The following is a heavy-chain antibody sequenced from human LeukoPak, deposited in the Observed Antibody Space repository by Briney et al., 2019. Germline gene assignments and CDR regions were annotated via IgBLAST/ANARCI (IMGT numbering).Heavy chain of an antibody. J-gene: IGHJ4*02. V-gene: IGHV4-59*01. Sequence: PSETLSLTGAVYGGSFSGYYWSWVRQPPGKGLEWIGYVSYDGSTNYSPSLKSRVTISLYTSKNQYSLNLSSVTTADTAVYYCARTTTTFDDWGQGTLVTVSS. D-gene: IGHD4-11*01. CDR1: GGSFSGYY. CDR2: VSYDGST. CDR3: ARTTTTFDD.